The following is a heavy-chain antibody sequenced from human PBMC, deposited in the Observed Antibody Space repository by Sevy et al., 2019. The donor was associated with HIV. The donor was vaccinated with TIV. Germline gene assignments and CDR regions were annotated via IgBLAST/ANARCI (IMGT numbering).Heavy chain of an antibody. D-gene: IGHD2-15*01. CDR2: ITWDGGST. CDR1: GFTFDDYT. CDR3: AKDISGEGYLGSGYFDY. V-gene: IGHV3-43*01. Sequence: GGSLRLSCAASGFTFDDYTMNWVRQAPGKGLEWVSLITWDGGSTYYADYVKGRFPISRDNSKNSLYLQMNSLRTEDTALYYCAKDISGEGYLGSGYFDYWGQGTLVTVSS. J-gene: IGHJ4*02.